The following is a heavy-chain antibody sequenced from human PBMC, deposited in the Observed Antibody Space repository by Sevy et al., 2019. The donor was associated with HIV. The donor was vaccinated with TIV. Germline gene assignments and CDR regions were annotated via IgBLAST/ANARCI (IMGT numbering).Heavy chain of an antibody. J-gene: IGHJ6*02. Sequence: GGSLRLSCAASGLTFSDYYMSWIRQAPGKGLEWVSYVSGSDDTKYYADSVKGRFTISRDNAKNSLYLQMNSLRAEDTAVYYCARDHVKDGDLGDYYYFAMDVWGQGTTVTVSS. CDR2: VSGSDDTK. CDR3: ARDHVKDGDLGDYYYFAMDV. V-gene: IGHV3-11*01. D-gene: IGHD4-17*01. CDR1: GLTFSDYY.